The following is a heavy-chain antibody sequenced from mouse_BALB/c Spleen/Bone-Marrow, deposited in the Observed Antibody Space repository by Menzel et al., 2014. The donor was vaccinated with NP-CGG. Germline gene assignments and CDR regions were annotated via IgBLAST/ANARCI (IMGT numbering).Heavy chain of an antibody. CDR3: ARLGREYFDY. CDR2: IRNKANGYKT. V-gene: IGHV7-3*02. CDR1: GFTFTDYY. D-gene: IGHD4-1*01. Sequence: EVQVVESGGGLVQPGGSLRLSCATSGFTFTDYYMNWVRQPPGKALEWLVFIRNKANGYKTEYSASVKGRFTISRDNSQSILYLQMNILRAEDSATYYCARLGREYFDYWGQGTTLTVSS. J-gene: IGHJ2*01.